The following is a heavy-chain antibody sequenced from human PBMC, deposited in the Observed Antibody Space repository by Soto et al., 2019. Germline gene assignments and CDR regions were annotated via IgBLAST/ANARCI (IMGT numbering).Heavy chain of an antibody. V-gene: IGHV4-59*08. Sequence: SETLSLTCDVSGASITTYCWSCIRQAPGKGLEWIVNVYHTGSTDYNSSLRSRVTISVDTSKNQFSLNMNSVTAADTAVFYCARHYSSGSRNRFAPWAQGTIVTVSS. CDR2: VYHTGST. CDR1: GASITTYC. CDR3: ARHYSSGSRNRFAP. D-gene: IGHD6-19*01. J-gene: IGHJ5*02.